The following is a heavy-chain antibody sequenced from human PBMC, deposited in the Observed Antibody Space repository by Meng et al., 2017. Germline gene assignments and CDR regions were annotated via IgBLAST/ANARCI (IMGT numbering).Heavy chain of an antibody. CDR1: GLRFTGAW. J-gene: IGHJ4*02. CDR3: ATGAAAADH. CDR2: IERKSDGGTI. Sequence: VRLVEVGGGLVRPGGSLRLSCVASGLRFTGAWMSWVRQAPGKGLEWVGRIERKSDGGTIYYAAPVKGRFTISRDDSKNTLYLQMDSLINEDTAVYFCATGAAAADHWGQGTLVTVSS. V-gene: IGHV3-15*04. D-gene: IGHD6-13*01.